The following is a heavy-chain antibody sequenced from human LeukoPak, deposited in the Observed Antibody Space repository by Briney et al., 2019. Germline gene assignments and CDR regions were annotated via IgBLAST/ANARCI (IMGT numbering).Heavy chain of an antibody. CDR1: GFTFSIYA. CDR3: AKGRGFGGDSGVFDS. V-gene: IGHV3-23*01. D-gene: IGHD2-21*01. Sequence: PGGSLRLSCAASGFTFSIYAMSWVRQAPGKGLAWVSSISGSGGSTYHEDSVKGRFTISRDNSKNTLYLQMNSLRADDTAVYYCAKGRGFGGDSGVFDSWGQGTLVTVSS. CDR2: ISGSGGST. J-gene: IGHJ4*02.